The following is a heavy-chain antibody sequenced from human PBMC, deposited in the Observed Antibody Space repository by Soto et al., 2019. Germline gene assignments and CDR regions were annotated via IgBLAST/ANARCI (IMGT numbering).Heavy chain of an antibody. CDR2: INYSGST. CDR1: GGPISSYY. D-gene: IGHD4-17*01. CDR3: ARDYGDYWGYFDL. Sequence: QVQLQESGPGLVKPSETLSLTCIVSGGPISSYYWSWIRQPPGKGLEWIGYINYSGSTNYNPSRKSRVTMSVDTSKNHFSLRVSSVTAADTAVYYCARDYGDYWGYFDLWGRGALVTVSS. V-gene: IGHV4-59*01. J-gene: IGHJ2*01.